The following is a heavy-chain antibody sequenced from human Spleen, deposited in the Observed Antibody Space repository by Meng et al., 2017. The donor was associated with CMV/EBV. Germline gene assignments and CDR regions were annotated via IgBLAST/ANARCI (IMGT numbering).Heavy chain of an antibody. CDR1: GGSISSSSYC. CDR3: SSLALLWFGEED. CDR2: SYYSGNP. D-gene: IGHD3-10*01. J-gene: IGHJ4*02. Sequence: SETLSLTCTVSGGSISSSSYCWGWIRQPPGKGLEWNGSSYYSGNPYYNPSLKSRVTISVDTSKNQLSLKLNSVTAADTAVYYRSSLALLWFGEEDWGQGTLVTVSS. V-gene: IGHV4-39*07.